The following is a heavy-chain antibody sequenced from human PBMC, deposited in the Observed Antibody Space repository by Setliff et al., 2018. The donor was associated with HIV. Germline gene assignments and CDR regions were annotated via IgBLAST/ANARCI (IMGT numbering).Heavy chain of an antibody. J-gene: IGHJ4*02. V-gene: IGHV4-39*02. CDR3: AREADGIDY. D-gene: IGHD2-15*01. CDR2: IHYTGNT. CDR1: GDSIPRSTYY. Sequence: SETLSLTCTVSGDSIPRSTYYWGWIRQPPGKGLQWIGSIHYTGNTYSNPSLKSRVTISVDASKNQISLKLTSVTAADTAIYFCAREADGIDYWGQGSLVTVSS.